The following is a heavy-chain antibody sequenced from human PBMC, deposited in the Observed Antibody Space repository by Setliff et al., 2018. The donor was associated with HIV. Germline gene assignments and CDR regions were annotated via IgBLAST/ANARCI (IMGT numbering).Heavy chain of an antibody. CDR3: GREGGNTYGGAFDM. D-gene: IGHD2-8*01. J-gene: IGHJ3*02. CDR1: GDTSSSHF. V-gene: IGHV1-69*06. CDR2: ILPLFGTT. Sequence: WASVKVSCKASGDTSSSHFISWVRQAPGQGPEWMGRILPLFGTTNLAQKFQGRVTITADKSTSTAYMELRSLTSADTAVYYCGREGGNTYGGAFDMWGQGTLVTVSS.